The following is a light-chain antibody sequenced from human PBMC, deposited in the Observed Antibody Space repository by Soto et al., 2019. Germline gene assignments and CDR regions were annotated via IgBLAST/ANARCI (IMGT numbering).Light chain of an antibody. Sequence: QSALTQPASVSGSPGQSITISCTGTSSDVGGYNYVSWYQQHPGKAPKLMIYDVSNRPSGVSNRFSGSKSGNTASLTISGLQAEDEADYYCSSYTSSSTLPVVFGGGTK. CDR2: DVS. J-gene: IGLJ2*01. V-gene: IGLV2-14*01. CDR3: SSYTSSSTLPVV. CDR1: SSDVGGYNY.